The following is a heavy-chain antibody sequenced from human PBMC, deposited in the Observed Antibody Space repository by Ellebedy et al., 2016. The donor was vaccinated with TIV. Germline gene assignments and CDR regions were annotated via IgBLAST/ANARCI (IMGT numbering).Heavy chain of an antibody. D-gene: IGHD1-26*01. CDR2: IFYDGSNK. J-gene: IGHJ4*02. CDR3: ARPLSPIVGASPPEF. Sequence: PGGSLRLSCAASGFNFKNYAMHWVRQAPGKGLEWVAVIFYDGSNKDYADSVKGRFTISRDNSKNTVYMEMNSLREEDTAVYYCARPLSPIVGASPPEFWGPGTLVTVSS. CDR1: GFNFKNYA. V-gene: IGHV3-30-3*01.